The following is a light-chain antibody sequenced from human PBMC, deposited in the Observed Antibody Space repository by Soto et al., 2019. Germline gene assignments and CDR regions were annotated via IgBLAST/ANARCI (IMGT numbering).Light chain of an antibody. V-gene: IGLV2-14*01. CDR3: SSYTTGNTRQIV. J-gene: IGLJ1*01. CDR1: SSDVGGYNY. Sequence: QSALTQPASVSGSPGQSITISCTGTSSDVGGYNYVSWYQQHPGKAPKFMIYDVSNRPSGVSNRFSGSKSGNTASLTISGLQAEDEADYYCSSYTTGNTRQIVFGTGTPRTVL. CDR2: DVS.